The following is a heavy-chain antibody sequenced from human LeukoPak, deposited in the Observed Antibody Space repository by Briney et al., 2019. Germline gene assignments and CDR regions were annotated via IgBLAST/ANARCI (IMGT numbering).Heavy chain of an antibody. V-gene: IGHV1-2*02. CDR1: GYTFTGYY. CDR3: ARVHYSSSWSLDY. D-gene: IGHD6-13*01. J-gene: IGHJ4*02. CDR2: INPNSGGT. Sequence: ASVKVSCKASGYTFTGYYMRWVRQAPGQGLEWMGWINPNSGGTNYAQKFQGRVTMTRDTSISTAYMELSRPRSDDTAVYYCARVHYSSSWSLDYWGQGTLVTVSS.